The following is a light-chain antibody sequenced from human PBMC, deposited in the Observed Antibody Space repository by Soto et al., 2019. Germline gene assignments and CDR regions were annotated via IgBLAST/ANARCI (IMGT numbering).Light chain of an antibody. CDR3: QQYSSSPSIT. V-gene: IGKV3-20*01. CDR1: QSVSSGY. J-gene: IGKJ5*01. CDR2: GAS. Sequence: VLTQSPVTLSLSPGERATLSCRASQSVSSGYLAWYQQKPGQAPRLLIYGASTRATGIPDRFSGSGSGTDSTLTISRLEPEDFAVYYCQQYSSSPSITFGQGKRLEI.